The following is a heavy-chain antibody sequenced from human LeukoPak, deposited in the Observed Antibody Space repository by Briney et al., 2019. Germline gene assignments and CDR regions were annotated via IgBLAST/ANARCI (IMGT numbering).Heavy chain of an antibody. Sequence: SETLSLTCTVSGGSISSSSYYWGWLRLPPGKGLEWIGSIYYSGSTYYNPSLKSRVTISVDTSKNQFSLKLSSVTAADTAVYYCATPRGPYYYDSSGYKNNKDDYWGQGTLVTVSS. CDR1: GGSISSSSYY. CDR3: ATPRGPYYYDSSGYKNNKDDY. J-gene: IGHJ4*02. V-gene: IGHV4-39*01. D-gene: IGHD3-22*01. CDR2: IYYSGST.